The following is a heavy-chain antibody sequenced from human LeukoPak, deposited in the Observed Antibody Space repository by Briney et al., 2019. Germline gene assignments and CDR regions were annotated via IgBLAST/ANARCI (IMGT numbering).Heavy chain of an antibody. V-gene: IGHV4-59*08. D-gene: IGHD4-23*01. CDR3: ARGGTVVTPTDYYYYYMDV. CDR2: IYYSGST. CDR1: GGSISSYY. J-gene: IGHJ6*03. Sequence: PSETLSLTCTVSGGSISSYYWSWIRPPPGKGLEWIGYIYYSGSTNYNPCLKSRVTISVDTSKNQFSLKLSSVTAADTAVYYCARGGTVVTPTDYYYYYMDVWGKGTTVTVSS.